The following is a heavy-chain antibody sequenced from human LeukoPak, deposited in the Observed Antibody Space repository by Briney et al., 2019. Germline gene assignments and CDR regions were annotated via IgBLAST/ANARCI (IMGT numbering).Heavy chain of an antibody. CDR3: ARDNFYPPQVAGPRYFDY. CDR2: TSSSGTYT. CDR1: GFIFSSYI. Sequence: PGGSLRLSCAASGFIFSSYIINWVRQAPGKSLEWVSSTSSSGTYTSFADSVKGRFTISRDNAKNSLYLQMNSLRAEDTAVYYCARDNFYPPQVAGPRYFDYWGQGTLVTVSS. J-gene: IGHJ4*02. V-gene: IGHV3-21*06. D-gene: IGHD6-19*01.